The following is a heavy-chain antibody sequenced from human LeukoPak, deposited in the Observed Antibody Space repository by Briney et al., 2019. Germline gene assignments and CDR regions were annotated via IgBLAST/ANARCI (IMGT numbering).Heavy chain of an antibody. V-gene: IGHV3-7*01. Sequence: GGSLRLSCAASGFTFSSYWMSWVRQAPGGGLEWVANINPDGRETDYLDSVKGRFTISRDNAKNSAYLQMNSLRVEDTAVYYCARRYYFDYWGQGTLVTVSS. CDR1: GFTFSSYW. J-gene: IGHJ4*02. CDR2: INPDGRET. CDR3: ARRYYFDY.